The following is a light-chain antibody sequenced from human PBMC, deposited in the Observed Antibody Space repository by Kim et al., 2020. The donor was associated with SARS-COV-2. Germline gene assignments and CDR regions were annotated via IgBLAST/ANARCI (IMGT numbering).Light chain of an antibody. J-gene: IGKJ5*01. Sequence: VSPGERATLSCRASQSIASSLAWYQQNPGQAPRLLIYGASTRATGISARFSGSGSGTEFTLTLSSLQSEDFAVYYCQQYNSWPLTFGQGTRLEIK. CDR3: QQYNSWPLT. V-gene: IGKV3-15*01. CDR1: QSIASS. CDR2: GAS.